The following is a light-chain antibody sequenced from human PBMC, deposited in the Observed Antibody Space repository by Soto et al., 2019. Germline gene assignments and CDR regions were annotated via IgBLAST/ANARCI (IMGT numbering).Light chain of an antibody. CDR3: SSYTSRSTPLV. J-gene: IGLJ1*01. V-gene: IGLV2-14*01. CDR1: SSDVGGYIY. Sequence: QSVLTQPASASGSPGQSITISCTGTSSDVGGYIYVSWYQQHPGKAPKLMIYEVSNRPSGVSNRFSGSKSGNTASLTISGLQAEDEADYYCSSYTSRSTPLVFGTGTKVTVL. CDR2: EVS.